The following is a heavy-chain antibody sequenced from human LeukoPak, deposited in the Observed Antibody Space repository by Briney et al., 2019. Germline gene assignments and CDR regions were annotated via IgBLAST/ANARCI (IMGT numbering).Heavy chain of an antibody. CDR2: INPNTGGT. Sequence: GASVTVSCAGSVSTFTNYYIHCLRQTPGQPLEWVGWINPNTGGTKNAAKFQGRVTRTSVTSAGSADMYLRRLSSDDAAVYACARDPRYYESGTYSLQALTYYDNYMDVWGKGTSVTVSS. V-gene: IGHV1-2*02. CDR1: VSTFTNYY. D-gene: IGHD3-10*01. CDR3: ARDPRYYESGTYSLQALTYYDNYMDV. J-gene: IGHJ6*03.